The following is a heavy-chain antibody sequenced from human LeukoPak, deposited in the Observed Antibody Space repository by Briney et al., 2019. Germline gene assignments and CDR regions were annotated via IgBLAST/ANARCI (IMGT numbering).Heavy chain of an antibody. CDR1: GVSISSYY. CDR3: VRNSYGDY. V-gene: IGHV4-59*01. Sequence: NPSETLSLTCTVSGVSISSYYWSWIRQPPGKGLEWIGYIYYSGSTNYNPSLKSRVTISVDTSKNQLSLRLRSVTAADTAVYYCVRNSYGDYWGQGALVTVSP. J-gene: IGHJ4*02. D-gene: IGHD5-18*01. CDR2: IYYSGST.